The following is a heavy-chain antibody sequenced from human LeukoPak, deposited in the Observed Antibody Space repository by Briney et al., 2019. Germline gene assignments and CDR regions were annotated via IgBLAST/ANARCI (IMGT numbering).Heavy chain of an antibody. Sequence: ASVKVSCKASGGTFSSYAISWVRQAPGQGLEWMGWINPNSGGTNYAQKFQGRVTMTRDTSISTAYMELSRLRSDDTAVYYCAKSSPAGYCSSTSCYTGKPDYWGQGTLVTVSS. CDR3: AKSSPAGYCSSTSCYTGKPDY. CDR1: GGTFSSYA. D-gene: IGHD2-2*02. CDR2: INPNSGGT. V-gene: IGHV1-2*02. J-gene: IGHJ4*02.